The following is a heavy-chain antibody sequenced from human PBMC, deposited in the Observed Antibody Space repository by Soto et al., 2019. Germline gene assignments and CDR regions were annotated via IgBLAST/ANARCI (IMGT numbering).Heavy chain of an antibody. V-gene: IGHV1-69*13. CDR1: GGTFSSYA. CDR3: ARAEWLLQDYYYYGMDG. D-gene: IGHD3-3*01. Sequence: GASVKVSCKASGGTFSSYAISWVRQAPGQGLEWMGGIIPIFGTANYAQKFQGRVTITADESTSTAYMELSSLRSEDTAVYYCARAEWLLQDYYYYGMDGWGQGTTVTVAS. CDR2: IIPIFGTA. J-gene: IGHJ6*02.